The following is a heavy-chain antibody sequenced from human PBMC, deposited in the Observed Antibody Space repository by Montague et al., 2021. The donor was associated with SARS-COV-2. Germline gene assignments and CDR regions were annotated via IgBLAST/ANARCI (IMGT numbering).Heavy chain of an antibody. CDR1: GDSVSRNGVA. CDR2: TYYTSRWRN. J-gene: IGHJ4*01. V-gene: IGHV6-1*01. D-gene: IGHD1-26*01. CDR3: ARDGDGWEVPFDF. Sequence: CAISGDSVSRNGVAWTWIRQSPSRGLDYLGRTYYTSRWRNDQAPSVKGRLTVNPDTSKNQFSLHLNFVTPEDTAVYYCARDGDGWEVPFDFWSQGTLVTVSS.